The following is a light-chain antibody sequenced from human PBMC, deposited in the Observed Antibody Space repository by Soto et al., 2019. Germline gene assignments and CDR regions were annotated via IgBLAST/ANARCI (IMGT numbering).Light chain of an antibody. CDR2: EVN. CDR1: TTDVGGYNY. V-gene: IGLV2-8*01. Sequence: QPVLTQPPSASGSPGQSVTFSCTGTTTDVGGYNYVSWYQQHPGKAPKLIIYEVNKRPSRVPHRFSGSKSGNTASLTVSGLQAEDEADYYCSSYEASNTVVFGGGTKLTVL. J-gene: IGLJ2*01. CDR3: SSYEASNTVV.